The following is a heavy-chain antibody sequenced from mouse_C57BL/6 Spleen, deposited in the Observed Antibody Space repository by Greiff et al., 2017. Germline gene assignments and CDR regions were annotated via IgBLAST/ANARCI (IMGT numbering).Heavy chain of an antibody. CDR1: GYSFTDYN. J-gene: IGHJ4*01. CDR3: ARSYDHDEDAMDY. V-gene: IGHV1-39*01. D-gene: IGHD2-4*01. Sequence: EVQLVESGPELVKPGASVKISCTASGYSFTDYNMNWVKQSNGKSLEWIGVINPNDGTTSYNQKFKGKATLTVDKSSSTAYMQLNSLTSEDSAVYYCARSYDHDEDAMDYWGQGTSVTVSS. CDR2: INPNDGTT.